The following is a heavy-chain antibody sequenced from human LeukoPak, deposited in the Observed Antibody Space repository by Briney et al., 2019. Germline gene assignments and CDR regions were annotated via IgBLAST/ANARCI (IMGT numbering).Heavy chain of an antibody. J-gene: IGHJ4*02. CDR2: ISSSSSYI. Sequence: GGSLRLSCAASGFTFSSYSMNWVRQAPGKGLEWVSSISSSSSYIYYADSVKGRFTISRDNAKNSLYLQMNSLRAEDTAVYYCAREEQQLVQQIDYWGQGTLVTVSS. CDR3: AREEQQLVQQIDY. D-gene: IGHD6-13*01. CDR1: GFTFSSYS. V-gene: IGHV3-21*01.